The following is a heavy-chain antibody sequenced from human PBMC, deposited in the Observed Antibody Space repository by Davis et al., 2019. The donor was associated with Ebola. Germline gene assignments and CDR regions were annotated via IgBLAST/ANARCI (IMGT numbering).Heavy chain of an antibody. CDR2: ISYDGSNK. V-gene: IGHV3-30*03. J-gene: IGHJ4*02. CDR3: AHSYGWY. CDR1: GFTFSSYG. Sequence: GESLKISCAASGFTFSSYGMHWVRQAPGKGLEWVAVISYDGSNKYYADSVKGRFTISRDNSKNTLYLQMNSLRAEDTAVYYCAHSYGWYWGQGTLVIVSP. D-gene: IGHD5-18*01.